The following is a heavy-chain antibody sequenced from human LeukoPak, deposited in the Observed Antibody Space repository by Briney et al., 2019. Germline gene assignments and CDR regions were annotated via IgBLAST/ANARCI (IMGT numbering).Heavy chain of an antibody. Sequence: PGGSLRLSCAASGFTFSIYSMNWARRAPGKGLEWVSSITSSSSYIYYADSMKGRFTISRDNAKNSLFLQMNSLRTEDTAVYYCARDRETYSYFYHGVDVWGQGTLVTVSS. CDR3: ARDRETYSYFYHGVDV. CDR2: ITSSSSYI. V-gene: IGHV3-21*01. J-gene: IGHJ6*02. D-gene: IGHD1-26*01. CDR1: GFTFSIYS.